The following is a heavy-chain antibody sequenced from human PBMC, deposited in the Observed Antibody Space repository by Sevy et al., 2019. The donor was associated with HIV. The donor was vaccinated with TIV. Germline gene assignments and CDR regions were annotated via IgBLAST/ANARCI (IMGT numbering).Heavy chain of an antibody. J-gene: IGHJ4*02. D-gene: IGHD2-2*01. CDR2: IIPIFGTT. CDR1: GGTFSNYA. Sequence: ASVKVSCKASGGTFSNYALSWARQAHGQGLEWMGGIIPIFGTTNFAQTFQGRVTITADEFTSTAYMELSSRRSADTAVYYCARTPIVVIPGATDLYFDNWGQGTLVTVSS. CDR3: ARTPIVVIPGATDLYFDN. V-gene: IGHV1-69*13.